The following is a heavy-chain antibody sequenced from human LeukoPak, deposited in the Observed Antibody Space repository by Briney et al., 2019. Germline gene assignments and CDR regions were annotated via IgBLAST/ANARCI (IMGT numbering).Heavy chain of an antibody. CDR2: IYYSGST. V-gene: IGHV4-39*01. CDR3: ARSYGGHSVCDAFDI. CDR1: GDSISRSLYH. D-gene: IGHD4-23*01. Sequence: SETLSLTCTVSGDSISRSLYHWGWIRQPPGKGLEWIGTIYYSGSTYYNPSLKSRVTISVDTSKNQFSLKLTSVTAADTAVYYCARSYGGHSVCDAFDIWGQGTMVTVSS. J-gene: IGHJ3*02.